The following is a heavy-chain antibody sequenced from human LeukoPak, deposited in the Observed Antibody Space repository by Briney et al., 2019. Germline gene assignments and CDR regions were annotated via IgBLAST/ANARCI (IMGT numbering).Heavy chain of an antibody. V-gene: IGHV4-30-2*01. D-gene: IGHD6-13*01. CDR2: IYHSGST. Sequence: SSETLSLTCAVSGGSISSGGYYWSWIRQPPGKGLEWIGYIYHSGSTYYNPSLKSRVTISVDRSKNQFSLKLSSVTAADTAVYYCARRLVGSDSSWGASDIWGRGTMVTVSS. CDR1: GGSISSGGYY. CDR3: ARRLVGSDSSWGASDI. J-gene: IGHJ3*02.